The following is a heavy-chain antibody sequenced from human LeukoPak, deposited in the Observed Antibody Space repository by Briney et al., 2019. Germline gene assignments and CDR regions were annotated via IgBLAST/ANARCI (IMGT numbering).Heavy chain of an antibody. Sequence: GSLELFCAASGFHFHSYGLQWVRQAPGKGLEWVAVIWYDGSNKYYADSVKGRFTISRDNSKNTLYLQMNSLRAEDTAVYYCAKQRGYSYSFDYWGQGTLVTVSS. D-gene: IGHD5-18*01. CDR1: GFHFHSYG. V-gene: IGHV3-33*06. J-gene: IGHJ4*02. CDR3: AKQRGYSYSFDY. CDR2: IWYDGSNK.